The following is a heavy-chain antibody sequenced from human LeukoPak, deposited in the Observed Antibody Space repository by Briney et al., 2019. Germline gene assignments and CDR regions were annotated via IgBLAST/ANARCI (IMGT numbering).Heavy chain of an antibody. D-gene: IGHD3-10*01. CDR1: GGSISSYY. V-gene: IGHV4-59*01. CDR3: ARGYYGSGRYGPQFDY. J-gene: IGHJ4*02. CDR2: IYYSGST. Sequence: SETLSLTCTVSGGSISSYYWSWIRQPPGKGLDWIGYIYYSGSTKYNPSLKSRVTISVDTSKNQFSLKLSSVTAADTAVYYCARGYYGSGRYGPQFDYWGQGTLVTVSS.